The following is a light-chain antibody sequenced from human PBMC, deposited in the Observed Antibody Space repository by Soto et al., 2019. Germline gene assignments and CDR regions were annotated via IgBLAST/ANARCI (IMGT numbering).Light chain of an antibody. J-gene: IGKJ3*01. CDR1: QSVSSN. CDR2: GAS. CDR3: QQYNNWPRSIT. V-gene: IGKV3-15*01. Sequence: EIVMAQSPASLSVPPGEIATVSWSASQSVSSNLAWYQQKPGQAPRLLIYGASTRATGIPARFSGSGSGTEFSLTISSLQSEDFAVYYCQQYNNWPRSITCGHGTKGDIK.